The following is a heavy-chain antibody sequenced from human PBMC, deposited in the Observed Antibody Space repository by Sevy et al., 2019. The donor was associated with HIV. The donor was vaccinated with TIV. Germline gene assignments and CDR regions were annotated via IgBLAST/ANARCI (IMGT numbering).Heavy chain of an antibody. V-gene: IGHV3-48*03. CDR3: ARDRQGITVAGTAIDY. Sequence: GGPLRLSCTASGFTFSSYEMNWVRQAPGKGLEWVSYITLSGSTIYYADSVKGRFTISRDNAKNSLYLQMNSLRAEDTAVYYCARDRQGITVAGTAIDYWGQGTLVTVSS. CDR1: GFTFSSYE. D-gene: IGHD6-19*01. J-gene: IGHJ4*02. CDR2: ITLSGSTI.